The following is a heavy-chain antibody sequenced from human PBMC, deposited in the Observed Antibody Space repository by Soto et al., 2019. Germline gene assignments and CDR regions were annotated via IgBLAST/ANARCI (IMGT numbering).Heavy chain of an antibody. V-gene: IGHV4-59*01. Sequence: SETLSLTCTVSGGSISSYYWSWIRQPPGKGLEWIGYIYYSGSTNYNPSLKSRVTISVDTSKNQFSLKLSSVTAADTAVYYCARDINHCSGGSCYFGNYYYYGMDVWGQGTTVTVSS. CDR1: GGSISSYY. J-gene: IGHJ6*02. D-gene: IGHD2-15*01. CDR3: ARDINHCSGGSCYFGNYYYYGMDV. CDR2: IYYSGST.